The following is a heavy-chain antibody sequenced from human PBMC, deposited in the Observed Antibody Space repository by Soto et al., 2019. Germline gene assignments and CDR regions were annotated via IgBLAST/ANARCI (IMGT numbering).Heavy chain of an antibody. J-gene: IGHJ3*02. V-gene: IGHV1-69*13. CDR2: IIAIFGTA. D-gene: IGHD3-3*01. CDR3: ALVDRIHDFRSGYHHAFAK. Sequence: SVSVTCKTSVGPVRREAIIRVHPAPRPGLAWVGGIIAIFGTANYADKLQGRVTITADESTSTAYMELSSLRSEDKAVYYCALVDRIHDFRSGYHHAFAKCGLGTMVTVS. CDR1: VGPVRREA.